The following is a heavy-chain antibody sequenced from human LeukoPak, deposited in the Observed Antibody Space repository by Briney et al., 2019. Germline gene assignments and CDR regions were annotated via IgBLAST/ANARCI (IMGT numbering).Heavy chain of an antibody. CDR3: ARNYYGSGALDAFDI. CDR2: IYYSGST. J-gene: IGHJ3*02. CDR1: GGSISSYY. V-gene: IGHV4-59*12. D-gene: IGHD3-10*01. Sequence: PSETLSLTCTVSGGSISSYYWSWIRQPPGKGLEWIGYIYYSGSTNYNPSLKSRVTISVDTSKNQFSLKLSSVTAADTAVYYCARNYYGSGALDAFDIWGQGTMVTVSS.